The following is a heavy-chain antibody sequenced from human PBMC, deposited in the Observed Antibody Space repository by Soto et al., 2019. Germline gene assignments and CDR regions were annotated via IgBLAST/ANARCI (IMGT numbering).Heavy chain of an antibody. CDR1: GGSFGGYY. CDR3: ARMGGAVDY. CDR2: INHSGST. V-gene: IGHV4-34*01. D-gene: IGHD1-26*01. J-gene: IGHJ4*02. Sequence: SETLSLTCAVYGGSFGGYYWSWIRQPPGKGLEWIGEINHSGSTNYNPSLKSRVTISVDTSKNQFSLKLSSVTAADTAVYYCARMGGAVDYWGQGTLVTVSS.